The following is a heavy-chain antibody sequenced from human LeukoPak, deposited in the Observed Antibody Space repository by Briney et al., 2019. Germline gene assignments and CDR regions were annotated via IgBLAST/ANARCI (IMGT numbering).Heavy chain of an antibody. V-gene: IGHV4-59*01. CDR3: AGMALAYCGGDCSSDY. CDR1: GGSISSYY. D-gene: IGHD2-21*02. J-gene: IGHJ4*02. CDR2: IYYSGST. Sequence: SETLSLTCTVSGGSISSYYWSWIRQPPGKGLEWIGYIYYSGSTNYNPSLKSRVTISVDTSKNQFSLKLSSVTAADTAVYYCAGMALAYCGGDCSSDYWGQGTLVAVSS.